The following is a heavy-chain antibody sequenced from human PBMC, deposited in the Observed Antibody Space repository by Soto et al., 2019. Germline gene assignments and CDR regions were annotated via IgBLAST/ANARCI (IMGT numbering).Heavy chain of an antibody. Sequence: GGSLRLSCAASGFTFSSYGMHWVRQAPGKGLEWVAVIWYDGSNKYYADSVKGRFTISRDNSKNTLYLQMNSLRAEDTAVYYCARDRSEVAAGWAYHYYYYGMDVWGQGTTVTVSS. D-gene: IGHD2-15*01. CDR3: ARDRSEVAAGWAYHYYYYGMDV. V-gene: IGHV3-33*01. CDR1: GFTFSSYG. J-gene: IGHJ6*02. CDR2: IWYDGSNK.